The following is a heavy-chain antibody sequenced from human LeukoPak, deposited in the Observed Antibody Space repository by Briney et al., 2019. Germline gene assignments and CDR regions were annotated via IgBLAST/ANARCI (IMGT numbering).Heavy chain of an antibody. CDR1: GGSFSGYY. CDR3: AREERPYIAVAGTIYFQH. D-gene: IGHD6-19*01. V-gene: IGHV4-34*01. J-gene: IGHJ1*01. Sequence: SETLSLTCAVYGGSFSGYYWSWIRQPPGKGLEWIGEINHSGSTNYNPSLKSRVTISVDTSKNQFSLKLSSVTAADTAVYYCAREERPYIAVAGTIYFQHWGQGTLVTVSS. CDR2: INHSGST.